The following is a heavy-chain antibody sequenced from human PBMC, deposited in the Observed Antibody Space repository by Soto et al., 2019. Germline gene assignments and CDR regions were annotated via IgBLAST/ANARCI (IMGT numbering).Heavy chain of an antibody. CDR2: ISSSSIAI. D-gene: IGHD6-13*01. Sequence: EVQLVESGGGLVQPGGSLRLSCAASGFTFSSSSMNWVRQAPGKGLEWVSYISSSSIAIYYADSVKGRFTISRDNAKNSLYLQMNSLRAEDTAVYYCASLRGSSNWETPSWGQGTLVTVSS. CDR3: ASLRGSSNWETPS. V-gene: IGHV3-48*01. CDR1: GFTFSSSS. J-gene: IGHJ4*02.